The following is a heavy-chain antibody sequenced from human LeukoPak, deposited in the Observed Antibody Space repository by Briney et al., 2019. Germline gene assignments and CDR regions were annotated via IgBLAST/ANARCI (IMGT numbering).Heavy chain of an antibody. CDR1: GFTFNVYS. Sequence: GGSLRLSCAASGFTFNVYSMNWVRQAPGKGREGVSFISSGLDSNIYYADSVKGRFTISRDNAKNSLYLQMNSLRAEDTAVYYCARGVRDILSGYYTDYYFYYMDVWGKGTTVTVSS. D-gene: IGHD3-9*01. J-gene: IGHJ6*03. CDR2: ISSGLDSNI. V-gene: IGHV3-48*01. CDR3: ARGVRDILSGYYTDYYFYYMDV.